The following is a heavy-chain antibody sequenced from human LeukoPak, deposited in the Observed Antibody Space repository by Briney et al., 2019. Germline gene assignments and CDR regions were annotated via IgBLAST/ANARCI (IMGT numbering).Heavy chain of an antibody. J-gene: IGHJ6*03. CDR3: ARVGYCSSTSCHAADYYYMDV. Sequence: ASVKVSCKASGDIFNSYSISWVRQAPGQGLEWMGGIIPIFGTANYAQKFQGRVTITTDESTSTAYMELSSLRSEDTAVYYCARVGYCSSTSCHAADYYYMDVWGKGTTVTVSS. CDR1: GDIFNSYS. V-gene: IGHV1-69*05. CDR2: IIPIFGTA. D-gene: IGHD2-2*01.